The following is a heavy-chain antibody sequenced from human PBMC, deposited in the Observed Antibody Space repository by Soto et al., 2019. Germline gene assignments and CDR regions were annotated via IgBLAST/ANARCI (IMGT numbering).Heavy chain of an antibody. V-gene: IGHV4-59*01. CDR3: ARLIAAPGLYGMDV. J-gene: IGHJ6*02. D-gene: IGHD6-13*01. CDR2: IYHSGST. Sequence: QVQLQESGPGLVKPSETLSLTCTVSGGSISSDYWSWIRQPPGKGLEWIGYIYHSGSTNYNPSLRXXAXXSVDASKNQFSLNLSSVTAADTAVYYCARLIAAPGLYGMDVWGQGTTVTVSS. CDR1: GGSISSDY.